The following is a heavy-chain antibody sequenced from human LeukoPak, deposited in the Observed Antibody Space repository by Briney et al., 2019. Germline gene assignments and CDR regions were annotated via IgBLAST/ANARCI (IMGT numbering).Heavy chain of an antibody. D-gene: IGHD3-10*01. V-gene: IGHV3-30-3*01. J-gene: IGHJ4*02. CDR2: ISYDGSNK. CDR1: GFTFSSYA. Sequence: GGSLRLSCAASGFTFSSYAMSWVRQAPGKGLEWVAVISYDGSNKYYTDSVKGRFTISRDNSKNTLYLQMNSLRAEDTAVYYCARDLGSGSYYMNPIDYWGQGTLVTVSS. CDR3: ARDLGSGSYYMNPIDY.